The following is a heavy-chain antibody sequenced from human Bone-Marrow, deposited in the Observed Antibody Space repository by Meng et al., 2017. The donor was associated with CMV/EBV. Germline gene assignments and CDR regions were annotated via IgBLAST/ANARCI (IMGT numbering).Heavy chain of an antibody. D-gene: IGHD6-19*01. CDR1: GFTFSSYA. J-gene: IGHJ4*02. CDR3: AKTAVRLSVALEY. Sequence: QLVGAGGGLVQPGGSLGLSWSASGFTFSSYAMSWVRQAPGKGLEWVSAISGSGGSTYYADSVKGRFTISRDNSKNTLYLQMNSLRAEDTAVYYCAKTAVRLSVALEYWGQGTLVTVSS. V-gene: IGHV3-23*04. CDR2: ISGSGGST.